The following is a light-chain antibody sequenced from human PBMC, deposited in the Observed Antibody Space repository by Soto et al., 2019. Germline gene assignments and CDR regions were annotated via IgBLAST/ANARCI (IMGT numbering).Light chain of an antibody. J-gene: IGKJ2*01. CDR1: QSVDSIY. V-gene: IGKV3-20*01. CDR2: GSS. CDR3: QHFGRSLYT. Sequence: EIVLTQSPGTVSLSPGERATLSCRASQSVDSIYLGWYQQKPGQAPRLLIFGSSTRATGIPDMFSCSGSGTDFTLTISRLEPEAFAVYYCQHFGRSLYTFGQRTKLEIK.